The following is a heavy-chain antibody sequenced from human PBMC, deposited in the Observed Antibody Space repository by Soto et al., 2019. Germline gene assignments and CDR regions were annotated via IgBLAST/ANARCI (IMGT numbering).Heavy chain of an antibody. CDR3: ARVRLLPPLAFDP. CDR1: GGSISSYY. CDR2: IYYSGST. J-gene: IGHJ5*02. Sequence: SETLSLTCTVSGGSISSYYWSWIRQPPGKGLEWIGYIYYSGSTNYNPSLKSRVTISVDTSKNQFSLKLSSVTAADTAVYYCARVRLLPPLAFDPWGQGTLVTVSS. V-gene: IGHV4-59*01. D-gene: IGHD3-10*01.